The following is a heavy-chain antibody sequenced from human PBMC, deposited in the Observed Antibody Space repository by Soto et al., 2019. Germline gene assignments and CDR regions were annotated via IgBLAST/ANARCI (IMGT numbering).Heavy chain of an antibody. D-gene: IGHD3-3*01. CDR3: ARQGDFWSGYAPDYYYYGMDV. CDR1: GYSFTSYW. V-gene: IGHV5-10-1*01. Sequence: GESLKISCKGSGYSFTSYWISWVGQMPGKGLEWMGRIDPSDSYTNYSPSFQGHVTISADKSISTAYLQWSSLKASDTAMYYCARQGDFWSGYAPDYYYYGMDVWGQGTTVTVSS. CDR2: IDPSDSYT. J-gene: IGHJ6*02.